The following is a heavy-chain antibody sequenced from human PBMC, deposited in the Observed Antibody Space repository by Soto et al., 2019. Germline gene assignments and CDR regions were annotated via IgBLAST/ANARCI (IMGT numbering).Heavy chain of an antibody. CDR3: ARDPYTYYYDSSGLFFSNYYGMDV. CDR2: ISSSSSTI. CDR1: GFTFSSYS. Sequence: PGGSLSLSCASSGFTFSSYSMNWVRPAPEKGLERVTYISSSSSTIYNADSVKGRFTISRDKAKNSLYLQMNSLRDEDTAVYYCARDPYTYYYDSSGLFFSNYYGMDVWGQGTTVTVSS. V-gene: IGHV3-48*02. D-gene: IGHD3-22*01. J-gene: IGHJ6*02.